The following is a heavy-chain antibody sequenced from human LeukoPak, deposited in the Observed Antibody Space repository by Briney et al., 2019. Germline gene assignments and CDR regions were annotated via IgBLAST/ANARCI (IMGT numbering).Heavy chain of an antibody. CDR2: ISGSGGST. D-gene: IGHD3-3*01. CDR1: GFTFSSYA. CDR3: AKDRKGFWIGYDY. J-gene: IGHJ4*02. Sequence: PGGSLRLSCAASGFTFSSYATSWVRQAPGKGLEWVSAISGSGGSTYYADSVKGRFTISRDNTKNTLSLQMNSLRAEDTAVYYCAKDRKGFWIGYDYWGQGTLVTVSS. V-gene: IGHV3-23*01.